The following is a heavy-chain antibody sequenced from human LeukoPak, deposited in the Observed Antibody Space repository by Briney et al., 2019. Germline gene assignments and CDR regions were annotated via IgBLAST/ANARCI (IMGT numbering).Heavy chain of an antibody. CDR3: TRGTAYTDY. Sequence: GGSLRLSCAASGFTFTDYAMSWVRQAPEKGLEWISTISDNGGETYYTDSVKGRFTISRDNAKSSLYLHMNSLRVEDSAVYYCTRGTAYTDYWGQGTLVTVSS. CDR2: ISDNGGET. J-gene: IGHJ4*02. CDR1: GFTFTDYA. V-gene: IGHV3-23*01. D-gene: IGHD4-11*01.